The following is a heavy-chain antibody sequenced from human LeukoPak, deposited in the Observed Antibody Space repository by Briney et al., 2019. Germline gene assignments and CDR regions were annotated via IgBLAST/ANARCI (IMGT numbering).Heavy chain of an antibody. CDR2: IKQDGSEK. CDR1: GFTFSSYW. CDR3: ARDFYYYDSSGYYYERTFDY. Sequence: GGSLRLSCAASGFTFSSYWMSWVRQAPGKGLEWVANIKQDGSEKYYVDSVKGRFTISRDNAKNSLYLQKNSLRAEDTAVYYCARDFYYYDSSGYYYERTFDYWGQGTLVTVSS. V-gene: IGHV3-7*01. J-gene: IGHJ4*02. D-gene: IGHD3-22*01.